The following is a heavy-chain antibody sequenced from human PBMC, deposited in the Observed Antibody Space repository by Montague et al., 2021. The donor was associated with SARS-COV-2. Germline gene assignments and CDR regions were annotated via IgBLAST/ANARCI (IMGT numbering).Heavy chain of an antibody. V-gene: IGHV4-61*09. Sequence: TLSLTCTVSGGSRSSASYYYNWIRQSAGKGLEWIGHIYVTGTTDYNPSLESRVSISIDTSKDQFSLKLRSVTAADTAVYYCASVGGGGWSYLGAAPHRGLDVWGQGTTVIVSS. CDR1: GGSRSSASYY. CDR2: IYVTGTT. D-gene: IGHD1-26*01. CDR3: ASVGGGGWSYLGAAPHRGLDV. J-gene: IGHJ6*02.